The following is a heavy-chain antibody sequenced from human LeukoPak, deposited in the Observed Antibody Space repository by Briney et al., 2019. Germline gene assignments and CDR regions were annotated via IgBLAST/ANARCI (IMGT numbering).Heavy chain of an antibody. V-gene: IGHV4-61*02. D-gene: IGHD4-17*01. Sequence: SETLSLTCIVSGDSISSGSYYWTWIRQPAGKGLEWIGRIYVSGTTNYNPSLKSRVTISVDTSKNQFSLKLSSVTAADTAVYYCARETTVTTFFDYWGQGTLVTVSS. CDR1: GDSISSGSYY. J-gene: IGHJ4*02. CDR2: IYVSGTT. CDR3: ARETTVTTFFDY.